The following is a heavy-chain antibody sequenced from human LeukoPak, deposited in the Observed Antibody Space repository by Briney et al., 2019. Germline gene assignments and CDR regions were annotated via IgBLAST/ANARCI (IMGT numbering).Heavy chain of an antibody. D-gene: IGHD6-13*01. CDR3: AKGEGSSWKPGYFDY. J-gene: IGHJ4*02. CDR1: GFTFSSYA. CDR2: ISGSGGST. V-gene: IGHV3-23*01. Sequence: GGSLRLSCAASGFTFSSYAMSWVRQAPGKGLEWVSAISGSGGSTYYADPVKGRFTISRDNSKNTLYLQMNSLRAEDTAVYYCAKGEGSSWKPGYFDYWGQGTLVTVSS.